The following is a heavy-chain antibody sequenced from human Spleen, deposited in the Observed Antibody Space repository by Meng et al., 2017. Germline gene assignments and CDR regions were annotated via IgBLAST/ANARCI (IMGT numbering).Heavy chain of an antibody. CDR3: ARFDISTAGRGDY. D-gene: IGHD3-10*01. J-gene: IGHJ4*02. CDR2: IFHSGST. CDR1: GGSISSSVW. V-gene: IGHV4-4*02. Sequence: QGSGPGLVKPSGTRSLTGAVSGGSISSSVWWSWVRQPPGKGLEWIGEIFHSGSTSYNLSLKSRVTISVDKSKNQFSLLVSSVTAADTATYYCARFDISTAGRGDYWGQGTLVTVSS.